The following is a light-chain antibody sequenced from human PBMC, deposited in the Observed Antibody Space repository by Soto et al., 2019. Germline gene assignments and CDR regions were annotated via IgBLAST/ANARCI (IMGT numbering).Light chain of an antibody. J-gene: IGLJ2*01. CDR1: IGAVTSGHY. V-gene: IGLV7-43*01. CDR2: STD. Sequence: QTVVTQEPSLTVSPGGTVTLTCASNIGAVTSGHYTNWLQQKPGQAPRALIYSTDTKHSWTPARFSGSLLGGKAALTLSGAQPEDEADYYCFIYYGGAVIFVGGTKLTVL. CDR3: FIYYGGAVI.